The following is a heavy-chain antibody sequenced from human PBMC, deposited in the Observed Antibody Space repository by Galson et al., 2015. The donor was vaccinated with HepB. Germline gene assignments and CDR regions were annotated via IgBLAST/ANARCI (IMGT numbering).Heavy chain of an antibody. J-gene: IGHJ6*03. CDR3: ARGPVRFLEVEYMDV. V-gene: IGHV1-18*01. CDR1: GYTFTSYG. CDR2: ISAYNGNT. D-gene: IGHD3-3*01. Sequence: SVKVSCKASGYTFTSYGLSWVRQAPGQGLEWMGWISAYNGNTNYAQKLQGRVTMTTDTSTSTAYMELRSLRSDDTAVYYCARGPVRFLEVEYMDVWGKGPTVTVSS.